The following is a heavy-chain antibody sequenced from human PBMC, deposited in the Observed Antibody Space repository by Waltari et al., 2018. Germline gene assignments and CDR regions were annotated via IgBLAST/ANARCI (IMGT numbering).Heavy chain of an antibody. V-gene: IGHV4-39*01. CDR1: GGYITSTSHY. Sequence: QLHLQESGPGLVKPSETLSLTCSVPGGYITSTSHYWGWYRQPPGKGLEWTGTISYSGAIYNNPSLKSRLTISVDTSKNQFSLKLSSVTAADTALYYCATYVGASVGTAAFDVWGQGTMVTVSS. D-gene: IGHD3-16*01. J-gene: IGHJ3*01. CDR3: ATYVGASVGTAAFDV. CDR2: ISYSGAI.